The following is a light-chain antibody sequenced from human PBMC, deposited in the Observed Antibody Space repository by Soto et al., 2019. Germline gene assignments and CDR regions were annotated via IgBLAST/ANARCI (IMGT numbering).Light chain of an antibody. CDR3: QQYDNWPWT. Sequence: EVVMTQSASTLSVSPGERATLSWRASQSVSGSYLAWYQQKHGQAPRLLIYDASIRATGIPARFSGSVYGTDFTLTISSLQSEDFAVYYCQQYDNWPWTFGQGTKVDIK. CDR1: QSVSGSY. CDR2: DAS. J-gene: IGKJ1*01. V-gene: IGKV3D-15*01.